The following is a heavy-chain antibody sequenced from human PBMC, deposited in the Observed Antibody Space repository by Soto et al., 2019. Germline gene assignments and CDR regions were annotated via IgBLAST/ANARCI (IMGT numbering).Heavy chain of an antibody. Sequence: EVQLLESGGGLVQWEGSLRLSCAASGFTFSDHVMNWVRQAPGKGLEWVSTITDSGGNIYYADSVKDRFTISRDNSKNTLYLQMNCLRVEDTAIYYCATGPDAFHSWGQGTMVAVFS. V-gene: IGHV3-23*01. J-gene: IGHJ3*02. CDR3: ATGPDAFHS. CDR2: ITDSGGNI. CDR1: GFTFSDHV.